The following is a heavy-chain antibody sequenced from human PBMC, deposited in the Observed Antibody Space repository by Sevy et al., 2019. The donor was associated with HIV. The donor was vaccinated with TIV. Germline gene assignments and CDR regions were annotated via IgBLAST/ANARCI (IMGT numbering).Heavy chain of an antibody. V-gene: IGHV3-7*01. D-gene: IGHD4-17*01. J-gene: IGHJ4*02. CDR2: IKQDESEI. Sequence: GGSPRLSCAVSGFPFSNYWMSWVRQAPGKGLEWVANIKQDESEIYNVDSVKGRFTISRDNAKNSVSLQMNSLGAEDTAVYYCARGPNYGDRTDYFEYWGQGILVTVSS. CDR3: ARGPNYGDRTDYFEY. CDR1: GFPFSNYW.